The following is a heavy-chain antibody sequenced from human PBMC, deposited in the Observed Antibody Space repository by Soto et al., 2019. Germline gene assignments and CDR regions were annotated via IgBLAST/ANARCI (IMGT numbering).Heavy chain of an antibody. J-gene: IGHJ3*02. CDR1: GFTFSSYG. CDR2: ISYDGSNK. D-gene: IGHD4-17*01. V-gene: IGHV3-30*18. CDR3: AKVFGVSRDYGDPRDAFDI. Sequence: GGSLRLSCAASGFTFSSYGMHWVRQAPGKGLEWVAVISYDGSNKYYADSVKGRFTISRDNSKNTLYLQMNSLRAEDTAVYYCAKVFGVSRDYGDPRDAFDIWGQGTMVTVSS.